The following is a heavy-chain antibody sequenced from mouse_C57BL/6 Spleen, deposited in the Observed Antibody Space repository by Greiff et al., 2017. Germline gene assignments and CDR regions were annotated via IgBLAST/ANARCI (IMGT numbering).Heavy chain of an antibody. Sequence: EVQLQESGGGLVKPGGSLKLSCAASGFTFSSYTMSWVRQTPEKRLEWVATISGGGGNTYYPDSVKGRFTISRDNAKNTLYLQMSSLRSEDTALYYCGRHEGGGFAYWGQGTLVTVSA. CDR2: ISGGGGNT. J-gene: IGHJ3*01. CDR3: GRHEGGGFAY. V-gene: IGHV5-9*01. CDR1: GFTFSSYT.